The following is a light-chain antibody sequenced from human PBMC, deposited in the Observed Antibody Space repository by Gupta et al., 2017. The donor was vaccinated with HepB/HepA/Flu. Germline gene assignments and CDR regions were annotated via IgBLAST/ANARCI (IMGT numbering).Light chain of an antibody. Sequence: VSGSPGQSITISCTGTSSDIGGYNYVSWYQQHPGKAPKLMIYEVTNRPSGVSNRFSGSKSGNTASLTISGLQAEDEADYFCGSYTSSSTWVFGGGTKLTVL. CDR1: SSDIGGYNY. V-gene: IGLV2-14*01. J-gene: IGLJ3*02. CDR2: EVT. CDR3: GSYTSSSTWV.